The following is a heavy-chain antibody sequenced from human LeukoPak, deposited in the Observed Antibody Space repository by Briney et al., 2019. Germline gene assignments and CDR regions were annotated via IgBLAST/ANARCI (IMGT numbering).Heavy chain of an antibody. J-gene: IGHJ4*02. V-gene: IGHV3-33*01. CDR2: VWYDGSIK. CDR1: GFTFSSSG. D-gene: IGHD3-16*01. Sequence: GRSLRLSCAASGFTFSSSGMHWVRQAPGRGLEWVAVVWYDGSIKNYADSVKGRFTISRDNSKNTLYLQMNSLRAEDTAVYYCARDSGRGSYFDYWGQGTLVTVSS. CDR3: ARDSGRGSYFDY.